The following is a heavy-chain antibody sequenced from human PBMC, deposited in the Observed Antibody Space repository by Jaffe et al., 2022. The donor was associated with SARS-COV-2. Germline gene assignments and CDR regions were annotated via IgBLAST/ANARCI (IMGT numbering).Heavy chain of an antibody. Sequence: EVQLLESGGGLVQPGGSLRVSCAASGFTFRNYAMSWVRQAPGKGLEWISAISGSGGSTYYADSVKGRFTISRDNSKKTLYLRVNSLRDEDTAVYYCAKDRAVAVAGLSEDWGQGTLVTVSS. J-gene: IGHJ4*02. CDR3: AKDRAVAVAGLSED. D-gene: IGHD6-19*01. CDR2: ISGSGGST. CDR1: GFTFRNYA. V-gene: IGHV3-23*01.